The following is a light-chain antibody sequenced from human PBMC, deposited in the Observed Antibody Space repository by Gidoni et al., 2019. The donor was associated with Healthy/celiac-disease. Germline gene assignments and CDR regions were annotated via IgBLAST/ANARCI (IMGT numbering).Light chain of an antibody. CDR1: SSNIGAGYD. Sequence: QSVLTQPHSVSGAPGQRVTISCTGSSSNIGAGYDVHWYQQLPGTAPKLLIYGNSNRPSGVPDRFSGSKSGTSASLAITGLQAEDEADYYCQSYDSSLSGWGVFGGGTKLTVL. J-gene: IGLJ2*01. CDR2: GNS. V-gene: IGLV1-40*01. CDR3: QSYDSSLSGWGV.